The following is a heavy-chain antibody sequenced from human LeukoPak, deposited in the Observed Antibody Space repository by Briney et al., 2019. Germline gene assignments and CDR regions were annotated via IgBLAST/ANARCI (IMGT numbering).Heavy chain of an antibody. CDR2: IIPIFGTA. D-gene: IGHD5-24*01. V-gene: IGHV1-69*05. J-gene: IGHJ3*02. CDR3: ARQGRMATRAFDI. CDR1: GGTFSSYA. Sequence: SVKVSCKASGGTFSSYAISWVRQAPGQGLEWMGGIIPIFGTANYAQKFQGRVTMTRNTSISTAYMELSSLRSEDTAVYYCARQGRMATRAFDIWGQGTMVTVSS.